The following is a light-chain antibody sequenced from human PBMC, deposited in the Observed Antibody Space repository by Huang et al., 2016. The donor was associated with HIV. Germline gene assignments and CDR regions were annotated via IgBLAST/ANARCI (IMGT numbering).Light chain of an antibody. CDR3: QHLKTYPVT. CDR2: ASS. V-gene: IGKV1-9*01. Sequence: IQLTKSPFSLSASIGDRVTITCRASQGISNSLAWYQQRPGEAPKLLIFASSALQPGVPSSFSGTGSETDFTLTITSLQPEDFATYYCQHLKTYPVTFGGGTRV. J-gene: IGKJ4*01. CDR1: QGISNS.